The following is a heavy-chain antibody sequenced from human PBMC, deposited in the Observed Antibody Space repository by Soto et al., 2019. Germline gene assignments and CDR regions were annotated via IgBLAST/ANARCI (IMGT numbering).Heavy chain of an antibody. J-gene: IGHJ3*01. Sequence: EVQLVESGGGLIQPGGSLRLSCAASGFTVSSNYMSWVRQAPGKGLEWVSVIYSGGSTYYEDSVKGRFTISSDNSKNTRYLQMNSLRAEDTAVYYCARGGAAAAVHGWGQGTMVTVSS. CDR1: GFTVSSNY. CDR2: IYSGGST. V-gene: IGHV3-53*01. CDR3: ARGGAAAAVHG. D-gene: IGHD6-13*01.